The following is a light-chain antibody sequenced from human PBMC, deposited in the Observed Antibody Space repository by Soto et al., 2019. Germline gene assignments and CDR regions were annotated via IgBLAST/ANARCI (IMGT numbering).Light chain of an antibody. J-gene: IGLJ3*02. Sequence: QSVLTQPPSVSGAPGQRVTISCTGSSSNIGAGYDVHWYQPRPGTAPKLLIYGNSNRPSGVPDRFSGSKSGTSASLAITGLQAEDEADYYCQSYDSSLSALFGGGTKLTVL. CDR3: QSYDSSLSAL. CDR1: SSNIGAGYD. CDR2: GNS. V-gene: IGLV1-40*01.